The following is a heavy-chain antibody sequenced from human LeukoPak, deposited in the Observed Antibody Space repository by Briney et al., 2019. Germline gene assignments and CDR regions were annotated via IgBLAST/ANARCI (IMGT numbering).Heavy chain of an antibody. CDR2: IKQDGSEK. D-gene: IGHD3-3*01. V-gene: IGHV3-7*01. Sequence: GGSLRLSCAASGFTFSSYWMSWVRQAPGKGLEWVANIKQDGSEKYYVDSVKGRFTISRDNAKNSLYLQMNSLRAEDTAVYYCARASYDFWSGYLHPFDYWGQGTLVTVSS. CDR1: GFTFSSYW. J-gene: IGHJ4*02. CDR3: ARASYDFWSGYLHPFDY.